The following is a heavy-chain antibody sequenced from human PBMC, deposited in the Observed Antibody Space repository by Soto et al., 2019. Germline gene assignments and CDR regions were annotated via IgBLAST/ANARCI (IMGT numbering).Heavy chain of an antibody. CDR2: IYHSGST. Sequence: SETLSLTCAVSGGSISSGGYSWSWIRQPPGKGLEWIGYIYHSGSTYYNPSLKSRVTISVDRSKNQFSMKLSSVTAADTAVYYCARGGHGGGAFDIWGQGTMVTVSS. J-gene: IGHJ3*02. V-gene: IGHV4-30-2*01. CDR1: GGSISSGGYS. CDR3: ARGGHGGGAFDI. D-gene: IGHD3-16*01.